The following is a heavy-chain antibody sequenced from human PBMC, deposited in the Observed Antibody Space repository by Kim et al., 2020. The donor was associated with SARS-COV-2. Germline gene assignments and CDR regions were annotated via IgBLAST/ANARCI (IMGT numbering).Heavy chain of an antibody. Sequence: SETLSLTCTVSGGSISSGGYYWSWIRQHPGKGLEWIGYIYYSGSTYYNPSLKSRVTISVDTSKNQFSLKLSSVTAADTAVYYCAGCSYGSGSYSDYWGQGTLVTVSS. D-gene: IGHD3-10*01. J-gene: IGHJ4*02. V-gene: IGHV4-31*03. CDR3: AGCSYGSGSYSDY. CDR2: IYYSGST. CDR1: GGSISSGGYY.